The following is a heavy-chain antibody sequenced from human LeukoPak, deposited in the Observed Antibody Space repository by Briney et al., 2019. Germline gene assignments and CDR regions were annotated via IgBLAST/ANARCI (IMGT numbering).Heavy chain of an antibody. Sequence: GGSLRLSCAASGFTFSSYSMNWVRQAPGKGLEWVSSISSSSSYIYYADSVKGRFTISRDNSKNTLYLQMNSLRAEDTAVYYCAKGAQRPHYYYMDVWGKGTTVTISS. V-gene: IGHV3-21*01. CDR2: ISSSSSYI. CDR1: GFTFSSYS. J-gene: IGHJ6*03. CDR3: AKGAQRPHYYYMDV. D-gene: IGHD6-25*01.